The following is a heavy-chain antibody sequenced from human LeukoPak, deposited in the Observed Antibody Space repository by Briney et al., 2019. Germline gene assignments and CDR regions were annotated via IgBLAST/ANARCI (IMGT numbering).Heavy chain of an antibody. Sequence: SETLSLTCTVSGGSISSSSYYWGWIRQPPGKGLEWIGSIYYSGSTYYNPSLKSRVTISVDTSKNQFSLKLSSVTAADTAVYYCARGRSSAYYYPVYFQHWGQGTLVTVS. CDR1: GGSISSSSYY. CDR2: IYYSGST. D-gene: IGHD3-22*01. V-gene: IGHV4-39*07. CDR3: ARGRSSAYYYPVYFQH. J-gene: IGHJ1*01.